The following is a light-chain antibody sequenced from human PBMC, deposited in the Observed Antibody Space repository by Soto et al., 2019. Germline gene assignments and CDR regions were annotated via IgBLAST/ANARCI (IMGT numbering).Light chain of an antibody. Sequence: EIVMTQSPATLSVSPGEGATLSCRASQSVSSNLAWYQQKPGQAPRLLIYGASTRATGIPARFSGSGSGTEFTLTISRLEPEDFAVYYCQHYGTSPTFGQGTKVDIK. V-gene: IGKV3-15*01. CDR2: GAS. CDR1: QSVSSN. CDR3: QHYGTSPT. J-gene: IGKJ1*01.